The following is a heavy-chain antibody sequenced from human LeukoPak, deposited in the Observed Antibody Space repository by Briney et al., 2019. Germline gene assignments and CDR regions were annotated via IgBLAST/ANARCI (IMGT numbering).Heavy chain of an antibody. CDR1: GFTFSSYE. J-gene: IGHJ6*02. V-gene: IGHV3-48*03. Sequence: GGSLRLSCAASGFTFSSYEMNWVRQAPGKGLEWVSYISSSGSTIYYADSVKGRFTISRDNAKNSLYLQMNSLRAEDTAVYYCASKYCSGGSCRNYYGMDVWGQGATVTVSS. CDR3: ASKYCSGGSCRNYYGMDV. D-gene: IGHD2-15*01. CDR2: ISSSGSTI.